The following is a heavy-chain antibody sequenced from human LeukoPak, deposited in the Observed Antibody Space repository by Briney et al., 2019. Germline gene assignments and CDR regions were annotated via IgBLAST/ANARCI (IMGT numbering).Heavy chain of an antibody. V-gene: IGHV4-39*01. CDR2: IYYSGST. CDR3: ASLSIAAFDY. CDR1: GRSISSSSYY. J-gene: IGHJ4*02. Sequence: SETLSLTRTVSGRSISSSSYYSGWIRQPPGKGLEWIGRIYYSGSTYYNPSLKKRVTITVDTSKNQFSLKLSSVTAADTAVYYCASLSIAAFDYWGQGTLVTVSS. D-gene: IGHD6-13*01.